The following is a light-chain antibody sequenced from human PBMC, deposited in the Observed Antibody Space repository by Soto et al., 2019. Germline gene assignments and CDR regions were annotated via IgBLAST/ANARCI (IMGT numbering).Light chain of an antibody. J-gene: IGLJ1*01. Sequence: QSALTQPASVSGSPGQSITISCSGTSSDVSGYNYVSWYQQHPGKAPKLMTYDVSNRPSGVSNRFSGSKSGNTASLTISGLQAEDEADYYCTSYSSSGTRYVFGTGTKLTVL. CDR3: TSYSSSGTRYV. CDR1: SSDVSGYNY. CDR2: DVS. V-gene: IGLV2-14*03.